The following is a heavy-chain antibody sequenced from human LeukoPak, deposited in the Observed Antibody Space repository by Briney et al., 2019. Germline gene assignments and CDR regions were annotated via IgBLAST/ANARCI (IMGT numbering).Heavy chain of an antibody. D-gene: IGHD3-22*01. V-gene: IGHV1-2*06. Sequence: ASVKVSCKASGYTFTGYYMHWVRQAPGQGLEWMGRINPNSGGTNYAQKFQGRVTMTGDTSISTAYMELSRLRSDDTAVYYCYLYYYDSSGYSDYFDYWGQGTLVTVSS. CDR1: GYTFTGYY. CDR2: INPNSGGT. CDR3: YLYYYDSSGYSDYFDY. J-gene: IGHJ4*02.